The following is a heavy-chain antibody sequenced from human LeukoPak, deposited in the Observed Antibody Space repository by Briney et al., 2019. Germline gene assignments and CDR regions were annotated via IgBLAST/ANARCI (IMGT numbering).Heavy chain of an antibody. J-gene: IGHJ2*01. V-gene: IGHV4-38-2*02. Sequence: SETLSLTCTVSGYSISSGYYWGWIRQPPGKGLEWIGSIYHSGGTYYNPSLKSRVTISVDTSKNQFSLKLSSVTAADTAVYYCARVGYSYGFKGYFDLWGRGTLVTVSS. CDR2: IYHSGGT. D-gene: IGHD5-18*01. CDR1: GYSISSGYY. CDR3: ARVGYSYGFKGYFDL.